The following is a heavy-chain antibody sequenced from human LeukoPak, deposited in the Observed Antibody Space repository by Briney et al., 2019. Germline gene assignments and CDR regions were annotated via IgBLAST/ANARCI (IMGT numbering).Heavy chain of an antibody. J-gene: IGHJ6*02. CDR1: GFTFSSYD. CDR3: ARGKEDYYGMDV. CDR2: IGTAGDP. V-gene: IGHV3-13*05. Sequence: PGGSLRVSCAASGFTFSSYDMHWVRQATGKGLEWVSAIGTAGDPYYPGSVKGRFTISRENAKNSLYLQMNSLRAGDTAVYYCARGKEDYYGMDVWGQGTTVTVSS.